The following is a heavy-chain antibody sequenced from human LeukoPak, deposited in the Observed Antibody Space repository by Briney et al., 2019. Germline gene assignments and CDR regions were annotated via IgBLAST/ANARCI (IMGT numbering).Heavy chain of an antibody. D-gene: IGHD6-19*01. CDR2: IRYDGSDK. CDR3: VRSQGRGWYDLYFDV. V-gene: IGHV3-30*02. Sequence: TGGSLRLSCAASAFVFSDFAFHWVRQAPGKGLDWVAYIRYDGSDKYYADSVKGRFTISRDDSKNTLFLQMNSLRDEDTAVYYCVRSQGRGWYDLYFDVCGQGSLITVSS. J-gene: IGHJ4*02. CDR1: AFVFSDFA.